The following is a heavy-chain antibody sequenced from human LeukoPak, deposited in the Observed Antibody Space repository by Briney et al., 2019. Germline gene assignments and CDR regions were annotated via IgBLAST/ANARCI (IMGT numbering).Heavy chain of an antibody. CDR1: GFTFSSYG. CDR2: ISYDGSNK. CDR3: AKESYYYIDY. V-gene: IGHV3-30*18. Sequence: PGGSLRLSCAASGFTFSSYGMHWVRQAPGKGLEWVAVISYDGSNKYYADSVKGRFTISRDNSKNTLYLRMNSLRAEDTAVYYCAKESYYYIDYWGQGTLVTVSS. J-gene: IGHJ4*02. D-gene: IGHD1-26*01.